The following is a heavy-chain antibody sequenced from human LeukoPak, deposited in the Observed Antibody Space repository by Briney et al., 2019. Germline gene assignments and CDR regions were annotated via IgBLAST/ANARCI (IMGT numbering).Heavy chain of an antibody. D-gene: IGHD3-10*01. Sequence: PSETLSLTCTVSGGSISSYYWSWIRQPPGKGLEWIGYIYCSGSTNYNPSLKSRVTISVDTSKNQFSLKLSSVTAADTAVYYCARLWFGELYYFDYWGQGTLVTVSS. V-gene: IGHV4-59*01. CDR2: IYCSGST. CDR3: ARLWFGELYYFDY. J-gene: IGHJ4*02. CDR1: GGSISSYY.